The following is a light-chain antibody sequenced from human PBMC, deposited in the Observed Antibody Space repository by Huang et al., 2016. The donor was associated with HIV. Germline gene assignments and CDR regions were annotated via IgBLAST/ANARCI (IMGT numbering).Light chain of an antibody. CDR3: QQYYDWPPLT. CDR1: QNIVSS. J-gene: IGKJ4*01. Sequence: EIVMTQSPATLSVSPGERATLSCRASQNIVSSLAWYQQKPGQTPRLLLYGASPRSTDIPARFTGSGSDPEFTLTISSLQSEDFAVYYCQQYYDWPPLTFGGGTEVEIK. CDR2: GAS. V-gene: IGKV3-15*01.